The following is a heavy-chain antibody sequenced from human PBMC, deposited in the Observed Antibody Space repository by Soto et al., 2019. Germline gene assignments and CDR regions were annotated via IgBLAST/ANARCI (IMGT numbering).Heavy chain of an antibody. CDR1: GFTFSSYG. Sequence: QVQLVESGGGVVQPGRSLRLSCAASGFTFSSYGMHWVRQAPGKGLEWVAVIWYDGSNKYYADSVKGRFTISRDNSKNSLYREMNSLRAEDTAVYYCARDGQFVLVTAIPYYGMDVWGQGTTVTVSS. CDR2: IWYDGSNK. V-gene: IGHV3-33*01. D-gene: IGHD2-21*02. J-gene: IGHJ6*02. CDR3: ARDGQFVLVTAIPYYGMDV.